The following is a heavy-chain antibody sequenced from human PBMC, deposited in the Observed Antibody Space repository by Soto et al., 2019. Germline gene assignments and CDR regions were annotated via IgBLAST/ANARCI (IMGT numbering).Heavy chain of an antibody. CDR2: IYPGASDT. Sequence: QTRSGEGSGESFSRSWWGWVRQKTGKGLEWMGIIYPGASDTRYSPSFHGEVTISADKSISTAFLKWSSLKASDTAMYYCARYEDYDFGSDYGNPNGMVLWGHGNMVT. CDR1: GESFSRSW. J-gene: IGHJ6*02. CDR3: ARYEDYDFGSDYGNPNGMVL. V-gene: IGHV5-51*01. D-gene: IGHD3-3*01.